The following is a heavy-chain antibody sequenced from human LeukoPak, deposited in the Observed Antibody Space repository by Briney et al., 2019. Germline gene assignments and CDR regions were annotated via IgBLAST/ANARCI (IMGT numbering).Heavy chain of an antibody. CDR1: GGSISSGDYY. Sequence: LSLTCTVSGGSISSGDYYMSWIRQAPGKGLEWVSYISSSGSTIYYADSVKGRFTISRDNAKNSLYLQMNSLRAEDTAVYYCARGYSSSWTHFDYWGQGTLVTVSS. CDR2: ISSSGSTI. J-gene: IGHJ4*02. CDR3: ARGYSSSWTHFDY. D-gene: IGHD6-13*01. V-gene: IGHV3-11*01.